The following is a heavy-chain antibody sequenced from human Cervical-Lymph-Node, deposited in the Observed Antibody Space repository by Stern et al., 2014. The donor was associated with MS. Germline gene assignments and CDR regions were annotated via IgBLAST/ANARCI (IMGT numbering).Heavy chain of an antibody. CDR1: GYTFSYYG. CDR2: ISGYSGDT. D-gene: IGHD1-14*01. V-gene: IGHV1-18*01. Sequence: QDQLVQSGGEVKKPGASVKVSCKASGYTFSYYGLSWVRQAPGQGLEWMGWISGYSGDTRYAQKFRGRVTMTTETSTSTAYTEVRSLRSDDTAVYYCARVPPGPRTAHSLDLGGQGTLVTVSS. J-gene: IGHJ5*02. CDR3: ARVPPGPRTAHSLDL.